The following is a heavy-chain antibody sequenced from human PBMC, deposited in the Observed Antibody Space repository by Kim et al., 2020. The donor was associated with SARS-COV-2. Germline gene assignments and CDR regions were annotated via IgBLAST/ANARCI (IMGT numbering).Heavy chain of an antibody. CDR3: ARHKGGSTWANWFDP. CDR1: GGSISNYY. D-gene: IGHD6-13*01. J-gene: IGHJ5*02. Sequence: SETLSLTCTVSGGSISNYYWSWIRQPPRKGLEWIGYINSIGTTNYNPSLKSRVTLSVDTSKNQFSLRLTSVTDADTAVYFCARHKGGSTWANWFDPWGQGTLVTVSS. CDR2: INSIGTT. V-gene: IGHV4-59*08.